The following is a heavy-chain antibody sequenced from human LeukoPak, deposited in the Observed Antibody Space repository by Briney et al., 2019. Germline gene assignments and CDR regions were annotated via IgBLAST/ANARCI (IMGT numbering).Heavy chain of an antibody. CDR1: GGSISSYY. Sequence: PETLSLTCTVSGGSISSYYWSWIRQPPGKGLEWIGYIYYSGSTNYNPSLKSRVTISVDTSKNQFSLKLSSVTAADTAVYYCARGQYYDSSGYLERWGQGTLVTVSS. J-gene: IGHJ4*02. CDR2: IYYSGST. CDR3: ARGQYYDSSGYLER. D-gene: IGHD3-22*01. V-gene: IGHV4-59*01.